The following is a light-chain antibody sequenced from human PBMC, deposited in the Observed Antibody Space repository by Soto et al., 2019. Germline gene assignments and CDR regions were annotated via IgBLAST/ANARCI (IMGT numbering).Light chain of an antibody. V-gene: IGKV1-9*01. CDR1: RGISSY. J-gene: IGKJ5*01. CDR2: SAS. Sequence: ISLSQAPAYMSAVAGDRINITCQANRGISSYLAWYQQKPGKPPKLLVYSASTLQSGVPSRFSGSGSGPDFTLTISSLQPEDSATYFCQQLNSYPQTFGQGTRLEIK. CDR3: QQLNSYPQT.